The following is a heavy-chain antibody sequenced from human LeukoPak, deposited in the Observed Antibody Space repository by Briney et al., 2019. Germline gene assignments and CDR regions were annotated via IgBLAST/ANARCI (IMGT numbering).Heavy chain of an antibody. J-gene: IGHJ5*02. V-gene: IGHV1-24*01. Sequence: ASVKVSCKVSGYTLTELSMHWVRQAPGKGLEWMGGFDPEDGETIYAQKFQGRVTMTEDTSTDTAYMELSSLRSEDTAVYYCARSSRYCSGGSCYSNWFDPWGQGTLVTVSS. CDR2: FDPEDGET. CDR3: ARSSRYCSGGSCYSNWFDP. CDR1: GYTLTELS. D-gene: IGHD2-15*01.